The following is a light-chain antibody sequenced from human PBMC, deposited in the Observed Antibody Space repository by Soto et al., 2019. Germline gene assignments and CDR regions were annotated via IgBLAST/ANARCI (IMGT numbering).Light chain of an antibody. V-gene: IGLV2-14*02. CDR1: SSDVGSYDL. J-gene: IGLJ2*01. Sequence: QSVLTQPASVSGPPGQSIVISCNGSSSDVGSYDLVSWYLQYPGKAPKVIIFEGTKRPSGVSDRFSGSKSGTSASLAITGLQAEDEADYYCQSYDISLGGRVFGGGTKLTVL. CDR2: EGT. CDR3: QSYDISLGGRV.